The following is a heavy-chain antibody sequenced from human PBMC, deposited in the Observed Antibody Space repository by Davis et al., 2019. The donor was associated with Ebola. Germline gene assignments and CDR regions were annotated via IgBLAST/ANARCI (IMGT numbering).Heavy chain of an antibody. CDR1: GFTFSTYW. Sequence: PGGSLRLSCAASGFTFSTYWIHWVRQAPGKGLEWVALIRYDGSITWYADSVKGRFTISKDDSKNTLYLEMDSLRAEDTAEYYCARELGFCSRSGSCYSDYWGQGTLVTVSS. CDR3: ARELGFCSRSGSCYSDY. CDR2: IRYDGSIT. J-gene: IGHJ4*02. D-gene: IGHD2-2*02. V-gene: IGHV3-33*08.